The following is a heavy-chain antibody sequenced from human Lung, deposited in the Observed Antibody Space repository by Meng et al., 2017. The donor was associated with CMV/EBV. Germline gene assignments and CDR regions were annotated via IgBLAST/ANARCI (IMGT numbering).Heavy chain of an antibody. V-gene: IGHV3-74*01. J-gene: IGHJ4*02. Sequence: SGFTLNTYWMNWVRQAPGKGLVWVSRITSDGSSTTYADSVKGRFTISRDNAKNTLYLQMNSLGAEDTAVYYCAREYRLKYDSSGFDFWGQGTLVTVSS. CDR1: GFTLNTYW. CDR2: ITSDGSST. CDR3: AREYRLKYDSSGFDF. D-gene: IGHD3-22*01.